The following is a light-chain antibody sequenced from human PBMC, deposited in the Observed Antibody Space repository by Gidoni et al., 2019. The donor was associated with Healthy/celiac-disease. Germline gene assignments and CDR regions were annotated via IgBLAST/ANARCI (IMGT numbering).Light chain of an antibody. V-gene: IGLV3-1*01. CDR1: KLGDKY. CDR2: QDS. CDR3: QAWDSSTDWV. Sequence: SYELTHPPSVSVSPGQTASITCSGDKLGDKYACWYQQKPGQSPVLVIYQDSKRPSGIPERVYGSNSGNTATLTIRGTQAMDEADYYCQAWDSSTDWVFGGGTKLTVL. J-gene: IGLJ3*02.